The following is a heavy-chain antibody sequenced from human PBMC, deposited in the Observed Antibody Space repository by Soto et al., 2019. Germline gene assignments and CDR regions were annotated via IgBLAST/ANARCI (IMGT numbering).Heavy chain of an antibody. CDR2: MNPNSGNT. CDR1: GYTFTSYD. CDR3: ARVTTVTTADYYYYGMDV. Sequence: QVQLVQSGAEVKKPGASVKVSCKASGYTFTSYDINWVRQATGQGLEWMGWMNPNSGNTGYAQKFQGRVTMTRNTPISTAYRELSSLRSEDTAVYYCARVTTVTTADYYYYGMDVWGQGTTVTVSS. V-gene: IGHV1-8*01. J-gene: IGHJ6*02. D-gene: IGHD4-17*01.